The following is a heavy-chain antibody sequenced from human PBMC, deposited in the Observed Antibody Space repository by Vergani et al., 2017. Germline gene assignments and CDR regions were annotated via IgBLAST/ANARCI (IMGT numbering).Heavy chain of an antibody. CDR3: ARVNTETNGHLYYYYYMDV. J-gene: IGHJ6*03. CDR1: GGSFTSYD. Sequence: QVQLQQWGGGLLKPSETLSLTCVVNGGSFTSYDWTWIRQSPGEGLEWVGDIDHTGRPDYNPSLKSRLTMSVDKSRNQFSLTLNSVTATDTAIYFCARVNTETNGHLYYYYYMDVWGQGTAVTVSS. D-gene: IGHD4-11*01. CDR2: IDHTGRP. V-gene: IGHV4-34*01.